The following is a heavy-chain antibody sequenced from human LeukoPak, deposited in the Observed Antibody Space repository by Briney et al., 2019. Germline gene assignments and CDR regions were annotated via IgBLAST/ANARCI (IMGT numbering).Heavy chain of an antibody. J-gene: IGHJ5*02. V-gene: IGHV4-4*07. CDR3: ARVQVGYYDILTGYPGPWFDP. CDR1: GASISSHY. CDR2: IYTTGST. Sequence: SETLSLTCSVSGASISSHYWSWIRLSAGQELEWIGRIYTTGSTNYNPSLKSRVTMSVDTSKNQFSLNLRSVTAADTAVYYCARVQVGYYDILTGYPGPWFDPWGQGTLVTVSS. D-gene: IGHD3-9*01.